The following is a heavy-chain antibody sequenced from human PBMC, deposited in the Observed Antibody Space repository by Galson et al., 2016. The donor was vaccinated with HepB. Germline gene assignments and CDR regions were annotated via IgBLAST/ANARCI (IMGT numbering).Heavy chain of an antibody. Sequence: QSGAEVKKPGESLKISCKGSGYSFSNYWIGWVRQMPGKGLEWMGIMYPRNSETRYSPSFQGQVTISADESISTAYLQWSSLKASDTAMYYCVSPAGSTSSNYQFDCWGQGTLVTVTS. V-gene: IGHV5-51*03. CDR2: MYPRNSET. CDR3: VSPAGSTSSNYQFDC. D-gene: IGHD6-6*01. J-gene: IGHJ4*02. CDR1: GYSFSNYW.